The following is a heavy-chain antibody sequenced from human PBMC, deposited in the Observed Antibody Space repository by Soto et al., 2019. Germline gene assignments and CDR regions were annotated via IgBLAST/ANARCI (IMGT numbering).Heavy chain of an antibody. D-gene: IGHD3-9*01. V-gene: IGHV3-23*01. J-gene: IGHJ4*02. CDR1: GFTFSLSA. CDR2: ISGGGGTT. Sequence: EVQLLESGGGFVQPGESLRLSCAASGFTFSLSAMSWVRQAPGRGLEWVSSISGGGGTTEYADSVKGRFTSSRDNSKDAVHLQMNSLGAEDTAVYYCAKGPEYDSLTVCDYWGQGALVSVSS. CDR3: AKGPEYDSLTVCDY.